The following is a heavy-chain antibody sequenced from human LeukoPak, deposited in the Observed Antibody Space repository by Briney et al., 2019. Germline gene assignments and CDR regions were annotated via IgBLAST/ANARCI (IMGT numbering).Heavy chain of an antibody. D-gene: IGHD3-22*01. V-gene: IGHV4-34*01. CDR3: ARSSEGRYYYDSSGFSYYYYYMDV. CDR2: ISHSGAT. J-gene: IGHJ6*03. Sequence: PSETLSLTCAVYGGSFSGYYWSWIRQPPGKGLEWIGDISHSGATTYNPSLKSRVTISVDTSKNQFSLKLSSVTAADTAVYYCARSSEGRYYYDSSGFSYYYYYMDVWGKGTAVTISS. CDR1: GGSFSGYY.